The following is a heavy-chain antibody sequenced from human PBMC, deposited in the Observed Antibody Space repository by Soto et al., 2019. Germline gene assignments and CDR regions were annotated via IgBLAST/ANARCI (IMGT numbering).Heavy chain of an antibody. CDR3: ARVWGGAFDI. D-gene: IGHD3-10*01. CDR2: TYYSGST. Sequence: SETLSLTCTVSGGSISSSSYYWGWIRQPPGKGLEWIGYTYYSGSTNYNPSLKSRVTISVDTSKNQFSLKLSSVTAADTAVYYCARVWGGAFDIWGQGTMVTVSS. J-gene: IGHJ3*02. V-gene: IGHV4-61*05. CDR1: GGSISSSSYY.